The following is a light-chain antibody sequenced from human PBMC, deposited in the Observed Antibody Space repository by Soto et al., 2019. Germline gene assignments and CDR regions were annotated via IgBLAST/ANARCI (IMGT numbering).Light chain of an antibody. V-gene: IGKV3-20*01. CDR1: QSISSSY. CDR2: AAS. CDR3: QEHGSSRFT. Sequence: EIVLTQSPATLSLSPGERATLSCRASQSISSSYLAWYQQQADPAPRLLVYAASSRATVIPDRFSSSGSGKHFTLTISRLDPEYVAVYYRQEHGSSRFTFGAGTKVDIK. J-gene: IGKJ3*01.